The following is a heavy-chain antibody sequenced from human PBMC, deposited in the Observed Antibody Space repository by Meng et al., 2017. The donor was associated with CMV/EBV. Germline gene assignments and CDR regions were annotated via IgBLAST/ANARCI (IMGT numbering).Heavy chain of an antibody. CDR3: ARVRCSSTSCYGDFDY. Sequence: GSLRLSCTVSGGSISSSSYYWGWIRQPPGKGLEWIGSIYYSGSTYYNPSLKSRVTISVDTPKNQFSLKLSSVTAADTAVYYCARVRCSSTSCYGDFDYWGQGTLVTVSS. J-gene: IGHJ4*02. D-gene: IGHD2-2*01. CDR2: IYYSGST. V-gene: IGHV4-39*01. CDR1: GGSISSSSYY.